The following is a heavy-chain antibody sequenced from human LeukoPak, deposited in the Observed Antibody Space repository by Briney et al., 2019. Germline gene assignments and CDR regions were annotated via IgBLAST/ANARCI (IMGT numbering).Heavy chain of an antibody. D-gene: IGHD3-22*01. CDR3: ARDLGNHYYDSSGYFDY. CDR2: IYYSGST. J-gene: IGHJ4*02. CDR1: GGSISSSSYY. V-gene: IGHV4-39*07. Sequence: SETLSLTCTVSGGSISSSSYYWGWIRQPPGKGLEWIRSIYYSGSTYYNPSLKSRVTISVDTSKNQFSLKLSSVTAADTAVYYCARDLGNHYYDSSGYFDYWGQGTLVTVSS.